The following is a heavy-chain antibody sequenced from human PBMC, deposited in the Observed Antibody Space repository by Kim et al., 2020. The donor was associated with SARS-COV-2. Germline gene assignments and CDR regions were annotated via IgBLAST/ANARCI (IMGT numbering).Heavy chain of an antibody. Sequence: ASVKVSCKASGYTFTTSAMNWVRQAPGQGLEWMGWINTNTGDPTYAQGFTGRFVFSLDTSVNTAYLQISSLKPDDTAVYYCVVGPSRHTGPPDYCEDWGQGTLVTVSS. CDR2: INTNTGDP. D-gene: IGHD2-2*01. CDR3: VVGPSRHTGPPDYCED. J-gene: IGHJ4*02. CDR1: GYTFTTSA. V-gene: IGHV7-4-1*02.